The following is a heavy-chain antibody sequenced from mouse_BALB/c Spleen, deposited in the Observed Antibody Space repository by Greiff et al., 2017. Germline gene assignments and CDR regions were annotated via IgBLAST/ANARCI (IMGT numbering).Heavy chain of an antibody. CDR3: ARKEDYYGSSYLYYFDY. CDR2: ISSGGSYT. CDR1: GFTFSSYG. J-gene: IGHJ2*01. V-gene: IGHV5-6*02. Sequence: DVMLVESGGDLVKPGGSLKLSCAASGFTFSSYGMSWVRQTPDKRLEWVATISSGGSYTYYPDSVKGRFTISRDNAKNTLYLQMSSLKSEDTAMYYCARKEDYYGSSYLYYFDYWGQGTTLTVSS. D-gene: IGHD1-1*01.